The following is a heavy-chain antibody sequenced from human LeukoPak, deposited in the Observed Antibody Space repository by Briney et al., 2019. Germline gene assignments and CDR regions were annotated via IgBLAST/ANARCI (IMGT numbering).Heavy chain of an antibody. V-gene: IGHV3-30-3*01. D-gene: IGHD3-10*01. Sequence: PGRSLRLSCAASGFTFSSYAMHWVRQAPGKGLEWVAVISYDGSNKYYADSVKGRSTISRDNSKNTLYLQMNSLRAEDTAVYYCARSPGPGDGMDVWGQGTTVTVSS. CDR2: ISYDGSNK. CDR1: GFTFSSYA. J-gene: IGHJ6*02. CDR3: ARSPGPGDGMDV.